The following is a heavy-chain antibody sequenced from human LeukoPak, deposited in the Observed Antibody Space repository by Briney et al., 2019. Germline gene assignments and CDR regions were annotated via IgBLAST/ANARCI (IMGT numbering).Heavy chain of an antibody. V-gene: IGHV4-38-2*02. J-gene: IGHJ5*02. Sequence: SETLSLTCTVSGYSISSGYYWGWIRQPPGKGLEWCGTIYHSGSTYYSPSLKSRVTISVDRSKNQFSLKLSSVTAADTAVYYCARGRGYCSSTSCYTARGPNWFDPWGQGTLVTVSS. CDR1: GYSISSGYY. CDR2: IYHSGST. CDR3: ARGRGYCSSTSCYTARGPNWFDP. D-gene: IGHD2-2*02.